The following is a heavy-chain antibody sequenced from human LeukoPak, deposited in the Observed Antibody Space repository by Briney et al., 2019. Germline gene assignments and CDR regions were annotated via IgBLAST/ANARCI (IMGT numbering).Heavy chain of an antibody. J-gene: IGHJ4*02. CDR1: GYTFTSYG. CDR2: ISAYNGNT. Sequence: ASVKVSCKASGYTFTSYGISWVRQAPGQGLEWMGWISAYNGNTNCAQKLQGRVTMTTDTSTSTAYMELRSLRSDDTAVYYCARGISMVRGVIPYYFDYWGQGTLVTVSS. D-gene: IGHD3-10*01. CDR3: ARGISMVRGVIPYYFDY. V-gene: IGHV1-18*01.